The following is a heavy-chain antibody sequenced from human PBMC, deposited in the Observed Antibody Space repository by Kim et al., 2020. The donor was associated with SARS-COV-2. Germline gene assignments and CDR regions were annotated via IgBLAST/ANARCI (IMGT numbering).Heavy chain of an antibody. Sequence: GGSLRLSCAASGFTFSSYAMHWVRQAPGKGLEWVAVISYDGSNKYYVDSVKGRFTISRDNSKNTLYLQMNSLRAEDTAVYYCARAAGIAARPGYFDYWGQGTLVTVSS. CDR1: GFTFSSYA. J-gene: IGHJ4*02. CDR3: ARAAGIAARPGYFDY. CDR2: ISYDGSNK. D-gene: IGHD6-6*01. V-gene: IGHV3-30*04.